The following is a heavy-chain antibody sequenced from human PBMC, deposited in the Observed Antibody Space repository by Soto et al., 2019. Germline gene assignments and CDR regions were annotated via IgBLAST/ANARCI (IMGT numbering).Heavy chain of an antibody. D-gene: IGHD3-22*01. CDR1: GFSFNSFA. CDR3: AKSSGYYDSRARFDY. CDR2: ISGDGYST. Sequence: EVQLLESGGGLVQPGGSLRLYCAASGFSFNSFAMSWVRQAPGKGLEWVSAISGDGYSTYYADSVKGRFTVSRDNSNNTHYLQMDSLRAEDTAVYYCAKSSGYYDSRARFDYWGQGSLVTVSS. V-gene: IGHV3-23*01. J-gene: IGHJ4*02.